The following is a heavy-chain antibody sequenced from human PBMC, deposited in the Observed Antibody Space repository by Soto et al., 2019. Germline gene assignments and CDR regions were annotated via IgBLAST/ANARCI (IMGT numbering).Heavy chain of an antibody. CDR3: ARSSSGWYNWFDP. D-gene: IGHD6-19*01. Sequence: SETLSLTXTVSGGSISSYYWSWIRQPPGKGLEWIGYIYYSGSTNYNPSLKSRVTISVDTSKNQFSLKLSSVTAADTAVYYCARSSSGWYNWFDPWGQGTLVTVSS. J-gene: IGHJ5*02. CDR2: IYYSGST. CDR1: GGSISSYY. V-gene: IGHV4-59*01.